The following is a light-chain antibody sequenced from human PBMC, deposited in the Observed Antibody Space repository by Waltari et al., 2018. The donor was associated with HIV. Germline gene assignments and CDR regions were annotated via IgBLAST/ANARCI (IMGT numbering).Light chain of an antibody. CDR3: TSYTQNHILV. CDR1: VSDTAVYNF. Sequence: QSALTQPASVSGSPGQSITISCSGTVSDTAVYNFVSWYRQHPGKAPQLLLYEIKSRPSGISLRFAGSKSGNTASLTISGLQAEDEADYYCTSYTQNHILVCGGGTKLTVL. CDR2: EIK. V-gene: IGLV2-14*01. J-gene: IGLJ3*02.